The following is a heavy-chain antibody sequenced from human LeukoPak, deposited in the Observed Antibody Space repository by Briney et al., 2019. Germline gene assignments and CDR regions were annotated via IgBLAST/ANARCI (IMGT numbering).Heavy chain of an antibody. V-gene: IGHV1-8*01. D-gene: IGHD1-26*01. CDR3: ARGNKLRGGYYYYMDV. J-gene: IGHJ6*03. CDR1: GYTFTSYD. Sequence: GASVKVSCKASGYTFTSYDINWVRQATGQGLEWMGWMNPNSGNTGYAQKFQGRVTMTRNTSISTAYMELSSLRSEDTAVYYCARGNKLRGGYYYYMDVWGKGTTVTVPS. CDR2: MNPNSGNT.